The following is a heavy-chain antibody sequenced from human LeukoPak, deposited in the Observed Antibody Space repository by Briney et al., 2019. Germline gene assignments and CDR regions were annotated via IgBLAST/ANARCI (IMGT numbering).Heavy chain of an antibody. CDR1: GGSIGSYY. V-gene: IGHV4-59*08. Sequence: SETLSLTCTVSGGSIGSYYWSWIRQPPGKGLEWIGYIYDSGSTNYNPSLKSRVTISVDTSKNQFSLKLTSVTAADTAVYYCARQFGVPAAIIDYWGQGTLVTVSS. D-gene: IGHD2-2*01. CDR2: IYDSGST. CDR3: ARQFGVPAAIIDY. J-gene: IGHJ4*02.